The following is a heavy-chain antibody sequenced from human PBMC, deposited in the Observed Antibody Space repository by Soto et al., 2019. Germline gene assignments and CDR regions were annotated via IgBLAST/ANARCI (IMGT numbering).Heavy chain of an antibody. D-gene: IGHD4-17*01. Sequence: SETLSLTCTVSGGSISSSSYYWGWIRQPPGKGLEWIGSIYYSGSTYYNPSLKSRVTISVDTSKDQFSLKLSSVTAADTAVYYCARQGLRWYDAFDIWGQGTMVTVSS. V-gene: IGHV4-39*01. J-gene: IGHJ3*02. CDR3: ARQGLRWYDAFDI. CDR2: IYYSGST. CDR1: GGSISSSSYY.